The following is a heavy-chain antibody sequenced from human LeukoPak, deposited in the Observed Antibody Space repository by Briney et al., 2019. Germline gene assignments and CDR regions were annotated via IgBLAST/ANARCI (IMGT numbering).Heavy chain of an antibody. Sequence: SETLSLTCAVSGYSISSGYYWGWIRQPPGKGLEWIGSIYHSGSTYYNPSLKSRVTISVDTPKNQFSLKLSSVTAADTAVYYCARHAYYDFWSGYYTVFDPWGQGTLVTVSS. CDR3: ARHAYYDFWSGYYTVFDP. CDR2: IYHSGST. V-gene: IGHV4-38-2*01. CDR1: GYSISSGYY. D-gene: IGHD3-3*01. J-gene: IGHJ5*02.